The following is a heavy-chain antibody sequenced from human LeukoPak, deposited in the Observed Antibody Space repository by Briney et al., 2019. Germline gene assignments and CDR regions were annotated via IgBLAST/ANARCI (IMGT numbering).Heavy chain of an antibody. CDR3: AKVRVGAVTGTGYFDY. Sequence: GGSLRLSCAASGFTFSSYAMSWVRQAPGKGLEWVSAISGSGGSTYYADSVKGRFTISRDNSKNTLYLQMISLRAEDTALYYCAKVRVGAVTGTGYFDYWGQGTLVTVSS. CDR2: ISGSGGST. D-gene: IGHD6-19*01. V-gene: IGHV3-23*01. CDR1: GFTFSSYA. J-gene: IGHJ4*02.